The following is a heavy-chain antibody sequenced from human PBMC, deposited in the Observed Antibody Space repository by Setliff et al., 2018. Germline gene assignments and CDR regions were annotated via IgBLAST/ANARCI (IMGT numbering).Heavy chain of an antibody. CDR1: GYTFTSYG. CDR2: ISAYNGNT. J-gene: IGHJ3*02. V-gene: IGHV1-18*01. Sequence: ASVKVSCKASGYTFTSYGISWMRQAPGQGLEWMGWISAYNGNTNYAQKLQGRVTMTTDTSTSTAYMELRSLRSDDTAVYYCARDFPPLYSSSFSDAFDIWGQGTMVTVSS. D-gene: IGHD6-6*01. CDR3: ARDFPPLYSSSFSDAFDI.